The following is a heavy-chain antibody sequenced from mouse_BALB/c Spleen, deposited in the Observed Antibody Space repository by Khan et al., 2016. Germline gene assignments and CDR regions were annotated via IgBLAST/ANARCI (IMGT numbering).Heavy chain of an antibody. Sequence: EVQLQESGPSLVKPSQTLSLTCTVTGDSITSGYWNWIRKFPGNNFEYMGYIRYSGNTYYNPSLKSRISITRDTSKNQLYLQLNSVTTEDTATYYCARDGGTGTLAYWGQGTLVTVSA. D-gene: IGHD4-1*01. J-gene: IGHJ3*01. V-gene: IGHV3-8*02. CDR2: IRYSGNT. CDR1: GDSITSGY. CDR3: ARDGGTGTLAY.